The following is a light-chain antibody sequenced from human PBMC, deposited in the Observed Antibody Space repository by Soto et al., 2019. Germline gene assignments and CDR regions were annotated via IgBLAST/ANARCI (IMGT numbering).Light chain of an antibody. CDR3: HHYWT. CDR1: QSLSTG. V-gene: IGKV1-5*03. Sequence: DIPMTQSPTTLSASVGDTVTITCRASQSLSTGLAWLQQKQGKAPKLLIYKASSLENGVPSRFSGTGSGTEFTLTISSLQPDDFATYYCHHYWTFGQGTKVEIK. J-gene: IGKJ1*01. CDR2: KAS.